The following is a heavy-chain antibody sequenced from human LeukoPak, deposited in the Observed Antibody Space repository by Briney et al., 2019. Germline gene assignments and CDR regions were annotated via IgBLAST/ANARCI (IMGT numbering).Heavy chain of an antibody. CDR1: GFTFSSYS. V-gene: IGHV3-48*01. D-gene: IGHD6-19*01. J-gene: IGHJ4*02. Sequence: GGSLRLSCAASGFTFSSYSMNWLRQDPGKGLEWVSYISSSSSTIYYADSVKGRFTISRDNAKNSLYLQMNSLRAEDTAVYYCARDSAIAVAGTKIPFDYWGQGTLVTVSS. CDR2: ISSSSSTI. CDR3: ARDSAIAVAGTKIPFDY.